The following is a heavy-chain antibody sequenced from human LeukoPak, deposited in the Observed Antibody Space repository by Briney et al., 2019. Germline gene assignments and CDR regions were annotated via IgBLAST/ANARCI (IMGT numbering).Heavy chain of an antibody. D-gene: IGHD3-3*01. CDR2: INPTTGNP. Sequence: GASVKVSCKASGYTFTNYAVNWVRQAPGQGLEWMGWINPTTGNPTYAQGFTGRFVFSLDTSVSTAYLQISSLKAEDTAVYYCARATSIFGVVSDFDYWGQGTLVTVSS. V-gene: IGHV7-4-1*02. J-gene: IGHJ4*02. CDR3: ARATSIFGVVSDFDY. CDR1: GYTFTNYA.